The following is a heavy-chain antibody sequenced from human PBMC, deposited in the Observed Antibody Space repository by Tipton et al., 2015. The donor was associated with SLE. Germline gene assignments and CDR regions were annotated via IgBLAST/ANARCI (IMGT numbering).Heavy chain of an antibody. CDR3: ASSLPYGGLFDY. CDR1: GFTFSIYA. V-gene: IGHV3-30*04. CDR2: ISYDGSNK. Sequence: SLRLSCAASGFTFSIYAMHWVRQAPGKGLEWVAVISYDGSNKYYADSVKGRFTISRDNSKNTLYLQMNSLRAEDTAVYYCASSLPYGGLFDYWGQGTLVTVSS. J-gene: IGHJ4*02. D-gene: IGHD2-2*02.